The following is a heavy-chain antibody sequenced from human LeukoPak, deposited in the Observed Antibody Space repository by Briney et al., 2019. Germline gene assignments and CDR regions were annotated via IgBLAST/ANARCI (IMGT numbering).Heavy chain of an antibody. D-gene: IGHD5-12*01. Sequence: ASVKVSCKASGGTFSSYAISWVRQAPGQGLEWMGGIIPIFGTANYAQKFQGRVTITADESTSTAYMELSSLRSEDTAVYYCATTGSGHDWSYGMDVWGKGTTVTVSS. CDR3: ATTGSGHDWSYGMDV. J-gene: IGHJ6*04. CDR1: GGTFSSYA. CDR2: IIPIFGTA. V-gene: IGHV1-69*01.